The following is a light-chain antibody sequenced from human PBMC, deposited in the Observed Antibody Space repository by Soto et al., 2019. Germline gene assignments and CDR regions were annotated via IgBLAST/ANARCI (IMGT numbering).Light chain of an antibody. V-gene: IGLV2-14*01. Sequence: QSALTQPASVSGSPGQSITISCAGTSSDIGGYNYVSWYQQHPGKAPKVMIYEVSNRPSGVSNRFSGSKSGNTASLTISGLQAEDEADYYCSSYTSSSTLYVXGSGTKVPS. J-gene: IGLJ1*01. CDR1: SSDIGGYNY. CDR3: SSYTSSSTLYV. CDR2: EVS.